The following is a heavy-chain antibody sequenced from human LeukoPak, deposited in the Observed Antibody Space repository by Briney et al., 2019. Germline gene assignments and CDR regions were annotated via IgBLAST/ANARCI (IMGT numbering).Heavy chain of an antibody. D-gene: IGHD1-26*01. CDR1: GYTFTGYY. Sequence: GASVKVSCKASGYTFTGYYMHWVRQAPGQGLEWMGRINPNSGGTNYAQKFQGRVTMTRDTSISTAYMELSRLRSDDTAVYYCAREPGASLNNWFDPWGQGTLVTVSS. CDR2: INPNSGGT. V-gene: IGHV1-2*06. J-gene: IGHJ5*02. CDR3: AREPGASLNNWFDP.